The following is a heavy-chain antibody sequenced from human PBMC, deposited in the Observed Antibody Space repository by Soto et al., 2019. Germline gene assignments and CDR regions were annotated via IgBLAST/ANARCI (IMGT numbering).Heavy chain of an antibody. J-gene: IGHJ4*02. Sequence: SGPTLVNPTQTLTLTCTFSGFSLSTSGVGVGWIRQPPGKALEWLALIYWDDDKRYSPSLKSRLTITKDTSKNQVVLTMTNMDPVDTATYYCAHRPEGILIAAAGTFDYWGQGTLVTVSS. D-gene: IGHD6-13*01. CDR3: AHRPEGILIAAAGTFDY. V-gene: IGHV2-5*02. CDR1: GFSLSTSGVG. CDR2: IYWDDDK.